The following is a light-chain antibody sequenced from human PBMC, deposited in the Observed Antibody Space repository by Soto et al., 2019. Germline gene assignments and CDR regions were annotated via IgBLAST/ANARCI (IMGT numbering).Light chain of an antibody. CDR1: QSISSN. Sequence: EMVVTQSPATLSGSPGERATLSCRASQSISSNLVWYQQKPGQAPRLLIYGASTRATGIPARFSGSGSGTEFTLTISSLQSEDFAVYYCQQHSNWPWTFGQGTKVDIK. CDR2: GAS. CDR3: QQHSNWPWT. V-gene: IGKV3-15*01. J-gene: IGKJ1*01.